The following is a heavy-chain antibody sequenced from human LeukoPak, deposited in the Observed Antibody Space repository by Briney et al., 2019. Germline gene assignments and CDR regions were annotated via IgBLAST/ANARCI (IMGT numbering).Heavy chain of an antibody. V-gene: IGHV1-3*01. CDR1: GYMFSDYA. D-gene: IGHD1-7*01. CDR3: ARGIWNSGSWGTYYFDS. CDR2: INAGNGKI. Sequence: GSVKVSCKASGYMFSDYAMQWVRQAPGQGPEWMGWINAGNGKIKYSQKFQDRVSITRDTSATTAYMELSSLRSEDTAVYYCARGIWNSGSWGTYYFDSWGQGTLVTVSS. J-gene: IGHJ4*02.